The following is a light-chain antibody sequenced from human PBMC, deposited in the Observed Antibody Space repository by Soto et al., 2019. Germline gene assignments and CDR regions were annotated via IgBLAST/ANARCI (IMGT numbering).Light chain of an antibody. Sequence: QSALTQPASVSGSPGQSITISCTGTSSDVGGYNYVSWYQQHPGKAPKLMIYDVINRPSGVSNRFSGSKSGNTASLTISGLQAEDEADYYCSSYTSSAPVGVFGGGTKLTVL. J-gene: IGLJ2*01. CDR3: SSYTSSAPVGV. V-gene: IGLV2-14*03. CDR1: SSDVGGYNY. CDR2: DVI.